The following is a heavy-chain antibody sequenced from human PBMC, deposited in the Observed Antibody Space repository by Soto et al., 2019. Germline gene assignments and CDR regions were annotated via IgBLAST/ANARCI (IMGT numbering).Heavy chain of an antibody. V-gene: IGHV1-46*01. D-gene: IGHD3-10*01. Sequence: ASVNVSFKASGYPFTSYYLHWVRQAPGQGPEWMGRINVSDGSTRYAQNFQGRVTMTRXXXXTXVXMXLXXXRSDETAVYYCAVGLAQDIWGQGTLVTVSS. CDR2: INVSDGST. J-gene: IGHJ3*02. CDR1: GYPFTSYY. CDR3: AVGLAQDI.